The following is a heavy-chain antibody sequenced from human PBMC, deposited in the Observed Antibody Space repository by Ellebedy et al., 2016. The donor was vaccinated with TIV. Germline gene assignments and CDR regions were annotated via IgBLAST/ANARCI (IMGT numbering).Heavy chain of an antibody. Sequence: ASVKVSXXASGYTFTSYGISWVRQAPGQGLEWMGWISAHNGDMNYAQNLQGRVTVTTDTSTSTAYMELRSLRSDDTAVYYCARDYNWKVDLWGQGTLVTVSS. CDR3: ARDYNWKVDL. CDR1: GYTFTSYG. CDR2: ISAHNGDM. J-gene: IGHJ5*02. D-gene: IGHD1-1*01. V-gene: IGHV1-18*01.